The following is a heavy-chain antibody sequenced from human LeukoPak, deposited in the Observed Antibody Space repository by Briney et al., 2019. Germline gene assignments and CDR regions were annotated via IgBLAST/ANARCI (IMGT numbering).Heavy chain of an antibody. V-gene: IGHV4-59*01. CDR2: IYKTGST. CDR1: GGSIRTYY. J-gene: IGHJ5*02. D-gene: IGHD6-6*01. CDR3: ARLSIAARQNWFDP. Sequence: SETLSLTCTVPGGSIRTYYWSWIRQPPGKGLEWIGYIYKTGSTNYNPSLKSRVTISLDTSKNQFSLKLSSVTAADTALYYCARLSIAARQNWFDPWGQGTLVTVSS.